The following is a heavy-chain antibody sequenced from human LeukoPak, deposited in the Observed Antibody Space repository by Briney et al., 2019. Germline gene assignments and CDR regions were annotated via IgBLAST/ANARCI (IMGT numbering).Heavy chain of an antibody. CDR1: GFTFRTYA. V-gene: IGHV3-30-3*01. J-gene: IGHJ4*02. CDR2: ISNDAYNK. Sequence: GGSLRLSCAASGFTFRTYAMHWVRQAPGKGLEWVAVISNDAYNKYYADSVKGRFTISRDNSKNTLYLEMNSLRAEDTAVYYCSRDFSGASRIDYWGQGTLATVSS. D-gene: IGHD4/OR15-4a*01. CDR3: SRDFSGASRIDY.